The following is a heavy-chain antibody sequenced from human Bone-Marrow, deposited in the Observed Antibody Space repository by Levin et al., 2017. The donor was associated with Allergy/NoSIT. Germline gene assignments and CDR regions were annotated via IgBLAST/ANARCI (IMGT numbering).Heavy chain of an antibody. CDR1: GGSISSTTHY. V-gene: IGHV4-39*01. CDR3: ARQLYDYFSGSYYYFDP. CDR2: IYYSGTT. D-gene: IGHD3-10*01. Sequence: KASETLSLTCTVSGGSISSTTHYWAWIRQPPGKDLEWIGGIYYSGTTFYNPSLKSRVTMSVDTSKKQFSLKLTSVTAADTAVYYCARQLYDYFSGSYYYFDPWGQGSLVTVSS. J-gene: IGHJ5*02.